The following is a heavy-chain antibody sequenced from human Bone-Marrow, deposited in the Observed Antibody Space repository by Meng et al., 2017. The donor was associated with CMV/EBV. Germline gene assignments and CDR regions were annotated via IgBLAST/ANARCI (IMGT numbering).Heavy chain of an antibody. CDR3: AGDNYDFWSGHSLILGYGMDV. CDR2: INPNSGGT. D-gene: IGHD3-3*01. CDR1: GYTFTGYY. V-gene: IGHV1-2*02. Sequence: ASVKVSCKASGYTFTGYYMHWVRQAPGQGLEWMGWINPNSGGTNYAQKFQGRVTMTRDTSISTAYMELSRLRSDDTAVYYCAGDNYDFWSGHSLILGYGMDVWGQGTTVTVSS. J-gene: IGHJ6*02.